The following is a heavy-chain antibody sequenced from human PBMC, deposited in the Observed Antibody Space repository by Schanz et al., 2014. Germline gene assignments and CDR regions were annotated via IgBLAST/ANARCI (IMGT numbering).Heavy chain of an antibody. D-gene: IGHD2-21*01. CDR1: GFTLSSYG. V-gene: IGHV3-33*08. CDR3: ARDGYSVVVISPTESLDI. CDR2: INSDGTKR. J-gene: IGHJ3*02. Sequence: QVRLVESGGGVVQPGRSLRLSCAASGFTLSSYGMHWVRQAPGKGLEWVAFINSDGTKRFYADSVKSRFTISRDNSRNTLYLQMSSLRAEDTAVYYCARDGYSVVVISPTESLDIWGQGTMDTVSP.